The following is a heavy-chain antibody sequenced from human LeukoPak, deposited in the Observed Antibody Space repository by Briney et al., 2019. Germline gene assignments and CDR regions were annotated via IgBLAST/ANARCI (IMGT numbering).Heavy chain of an antibody. Sequence: PGGSLRLSCAASGFTFSSFYMHWVRQAPGKGLVWVSRINGDGTIINYADSVKGRFTISRDNAKNTLYLQMNSLRAEDTAVYYCARFPESGGSSPVYYYYYMDVWGKGTTVTISS. J-gene: IGHJ6*03. CDR1: GFTFSSFY. D-gene: IGHD2-15*01. V-gene: IGHV3-74*01. CDR3: ARFPESGGSSPVYYYYYMDV. CDR2: INGDGTII.